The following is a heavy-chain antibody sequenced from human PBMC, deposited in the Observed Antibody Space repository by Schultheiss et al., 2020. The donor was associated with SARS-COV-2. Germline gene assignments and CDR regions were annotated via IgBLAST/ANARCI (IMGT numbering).Heavy chain of an antibody. V-gene: IGHV3-23*01. CDR1: GFTFSSYA. J-gene: IGHJ4*02. Sequence: GGSLRLSCAASGFTFSSYAMSWVRQAPGKGLEWVSAISGSGGSTYYADAVKGRFSISRDNSKKTVYLQMNSLRPEDTAVYYCARDRDEQWLVYFDYWGQGTLVTVSS. CDR3: ARDRDEQWLVYFDY. D-gene: IGHD6-19*01. CDR2: ISGSGGST.